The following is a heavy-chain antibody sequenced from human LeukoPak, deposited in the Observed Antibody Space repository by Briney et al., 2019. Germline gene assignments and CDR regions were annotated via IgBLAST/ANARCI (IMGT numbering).Heavy chain of an antibody. CDR1: GYTFTSYD. CDR2: MNPNSGNT. V-gene: IGHV1-8*01. D-gene: IGHD3-3*01. Sequence: EASVKVSCKASGYTFTSYDINWVRQATGQGLEWMGWMNPNSGNTGYAQKFQGRVTMTRNTSISTAHMELSSLRSEDTAVYYCARVSPYDFWSGYYRGYYYYGMDVWGQGTTVTVSS. J-gene: IGHJ6*02. CDR3: ARVSPYDFWSGYYRGYYYYGMDV.